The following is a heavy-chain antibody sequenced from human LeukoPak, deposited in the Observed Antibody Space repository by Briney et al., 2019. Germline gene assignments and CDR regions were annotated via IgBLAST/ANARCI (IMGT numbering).Heavy chain of an antibody. Sequence: PGGSLRLSCAASEFTFSSYNMNWVRQAPGKGLEWVSSISSSSKYIYYADSVKGRFTISRDNAKNSLYLQMNSLRAEDTAVYYCARSLYYDSRGGDAFDIWGQGTMVTVSS. V-gene: IGHV3-21*01. CDR2: ISSSSKYI. D-gene: IGHD3-22*01. J-gene: IGHJ3*02. CDR3: ARSLYYDSRGGDAFDI. CDR1: EFTFSSYN.